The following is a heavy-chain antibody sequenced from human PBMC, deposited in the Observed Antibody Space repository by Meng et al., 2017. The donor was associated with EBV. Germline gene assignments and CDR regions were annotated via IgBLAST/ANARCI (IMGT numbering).Heavy chain of an antibody. V-gene: IGHV1-3*01. D-gene: IGHD2-21*01. Sequence: QGALVECGAEVKNPGPSVKVSCKASVYAFTSYFLHWVRQAPGRRLECVGWINVGVGYTKYTQKFQGRATISSDTSATTGYMELSSRRSEDTAVYYCVRGPPVGVPGPGDYWGQGTLVTVSS. J-gene: IGHJ4*02. CDR1: VYAFTSYF. CDR2: INVGVGYT. CDR3: VRGPPVGVPGPGDY.